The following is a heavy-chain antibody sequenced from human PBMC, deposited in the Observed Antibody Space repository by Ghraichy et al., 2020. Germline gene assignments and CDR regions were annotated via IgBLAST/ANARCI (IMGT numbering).Heavy chain of an antibody. Sequence: SETLSLTCGVYGGSFSGYYWSWIRQPPGKGLEWIGEFINHTGSATYNPSLKSRVTISLDTSKNQFSLKLTSVTAADTAVYYCASARTARYNTGWSGFDCWGQGTLVTVSS. CDR1: GGSFSGYY. V-gene: IGHV4-34*01. D-gene: IGHD6-19*01. CDR2: FINHTGSA. CDR3: ASARTARYNTGWSGFDC. J-gene: IGHJ4*02.